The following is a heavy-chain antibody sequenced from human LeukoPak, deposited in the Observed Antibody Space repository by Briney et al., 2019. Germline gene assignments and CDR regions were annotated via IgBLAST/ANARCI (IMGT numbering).Heavy chain of an antibody. CDR3: ARLHSSSWYGLVGAFDI. J-gene: IGHJ3*02. Sequence: SETLSLTCAVYGGSFSGYYWSWIRQPPGKGLEWIGEINHSGSTNYNPSLKSRVTISVDTSKNQFSLKLSSVTAADTAVYYCARLHSSSWYGLVGAFDIWGQGTMVTVSS. V-gene: IGHV4-34*01. CDR2: INHSGST. CDR1: GGSFSGYY. D-gene: IGHD6-13*01.